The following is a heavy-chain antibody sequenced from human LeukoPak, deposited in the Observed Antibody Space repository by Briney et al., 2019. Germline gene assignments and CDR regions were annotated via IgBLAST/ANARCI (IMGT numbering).Heavy chain of an antibody. CDR3: ASSRDCSSTTCYGLFDS. Sequence: SETLSLTCSVSGGSINSYYWSWIRQPPGKGLEWLGYIYYSGSTKYNPSLKSRISISVDTSKNQFSLKLSSVTAADTAVYYCASSRDCSSTTCYGLFDSWGQGTLVTVSS. V-gene: IGHV4-59*08. CDR2: IYYSGST. D-gene: IGHD2-2*01. J-gene: IGHJ4*02. CDR1: GGSINSYY.